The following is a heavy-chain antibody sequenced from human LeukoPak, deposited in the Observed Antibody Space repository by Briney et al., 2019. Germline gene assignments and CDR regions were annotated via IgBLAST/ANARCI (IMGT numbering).Heavy chain of an antibody. J-gene: IGHJ3*02. CDR2: INPNSGGT. CDR1: GGTFSSYA. CDR3: ARDWAYYDFWSGYSHDAFDI. D-gene: IGHD3-3*01. Sequence: ASVKVSCKASGGTFSSYAISWVRQAPGQGLEWMGWINPNSGGTNYAQKFQGRVTMTRDTSISTAYMELSRLRSDDTAVYYCARDWAYYDFWSGYSHDAFDIWGQGTMVTVSS. V-gene: IGHV1-2*02.